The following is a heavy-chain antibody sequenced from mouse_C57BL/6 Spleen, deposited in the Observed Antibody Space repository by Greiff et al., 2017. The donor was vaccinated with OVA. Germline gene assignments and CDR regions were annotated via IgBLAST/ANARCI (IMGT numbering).Heavy chain of an antibody. CDR3: ARPITTVGEEAWFAY. V-gene: IGHV1-81*01. CDR2: IYPRSGNT. Sequence: VQLQQSGAELARPGASVKLSCKASGYTFTSYGISWVKQRTGQGLEWIGEIYPRSGNTYYNEKFKGKATLTAAKSSSTAYMRLLRLTSEDAAVYFCARPITTVGEEAWFAYWGQGTLVTVSA. J-gene: IGHJ3*01. D-gene: IGHD1-1*01. CDR1: GYTFTSYG.